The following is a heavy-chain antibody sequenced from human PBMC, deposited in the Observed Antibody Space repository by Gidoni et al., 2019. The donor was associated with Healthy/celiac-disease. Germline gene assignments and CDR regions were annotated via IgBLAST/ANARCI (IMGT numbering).Heavy chain of an antibody. D-gene: IGHD3-22*01. CDR2: ISGSGGST. CDR1: GFTFSSYA. Sequence: EVQLLGSGGGLVQPGGSLSLSCAASGFTFSSYAMSWVRQAPGKGLEWVSAISGSGGSTHYADSVKGRFTISRDNSKNTLYLQMNSLRAEDTAVYYCAKAPGGSSGYYPFDYWGQGTLVTVSS. CDR3: AKAPGGSSGYYPFDY. V-gene: IGHV3-23*01. J-gene: IGHJ4*02.